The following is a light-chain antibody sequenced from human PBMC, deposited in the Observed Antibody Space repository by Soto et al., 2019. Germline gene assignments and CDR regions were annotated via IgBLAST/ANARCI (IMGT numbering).Light chain of an antibody. CDR1: QGLVYSDGNTF. CDR2: QVS. CDR3: VQGTHWPWT. Sequence: DVVMTQSPLSLSVTLGQPASISCRSSQGLVYSDGNTFLNWFHQRPGQSPRRLIYQVSNRDSGVPDRFSGSGSGTDDTLTISRVEAEDVGIYYCVQGTHWPWTSGQGTKVEIK. V-gene: IGKV2-30*01. J-gene: IGKJ1*01.